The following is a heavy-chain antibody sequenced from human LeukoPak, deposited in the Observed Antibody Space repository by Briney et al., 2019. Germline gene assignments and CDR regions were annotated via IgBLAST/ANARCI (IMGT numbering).Heavy chain of an antibody. J-gene: IGHJ4*02. V-gene: IGHV5-51*01. D-gene: IGHD5-24*01. CDR3: ARPVEMATSPFDY. CDR1: GYIFANYW. CDR2: IYPDDSDT. Sequence: GESLKISCKGSGYIFANYWIACVRQMPGKGLEWMGIIYPDDSDTRYSPSFQGQVTISADKSIATAYLQWSSLKASDTAMYYCARPVEMATSPFDYWGQGTLVTVSS.